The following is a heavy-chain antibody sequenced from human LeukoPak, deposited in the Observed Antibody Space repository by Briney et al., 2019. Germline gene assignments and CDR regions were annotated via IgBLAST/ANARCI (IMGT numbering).Heavy chain of an antibody. Sequence: GGSLRLSCAASGFTFSSNYMSWVRQAPGKGLEWVSVIYSGGSTYYADSVKGRFTISRDNSKNTLYLQMNSLRAEDTAVYYCARGEMATGHFGYWGQGTLVTVSS. V-gene: IGHV3-53*01. J-gene: IGHJ4*02. CDR3: ARGEMATGHFGY. CDR1: GFTFSSNY. D-gene: IGHD5-24*01. CDR2: IYSGGST.